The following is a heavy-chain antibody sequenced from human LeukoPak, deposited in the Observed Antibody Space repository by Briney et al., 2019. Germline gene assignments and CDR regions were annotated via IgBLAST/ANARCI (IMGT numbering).Heavy chain of an antibody. CDR3: ARDPRLDSSGYYAWYFDL. CDR2: ISYDGSNK. D-gene: IGHD3-22*01. J-gene: IGHJ2*01. CDR1: GGSFSGYY. V-gene: IGHV3-30-3*01. Sequence: LSLTCAVYGGSFSGYYWSWIRQPPGKGLEWVAVISYDGSNKYYADSVKGRFTISRDNSKNTLYLQMNSLRAEDTAVYYCARDPRLDSSGYYAWYFDLWGRGTLVTVSS.